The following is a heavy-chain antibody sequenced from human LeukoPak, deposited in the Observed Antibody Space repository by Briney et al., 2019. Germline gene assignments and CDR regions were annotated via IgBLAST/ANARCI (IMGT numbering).Heavy chain of an antibody. Sequence: ASVKVSCKASGYTFTSYAISWVRQAPGQGLEWMGGIIPIFGTANYAQKFQGRVTITADESTSTAYMELSSLRSEDTAVYYCASAASYYYDSSGYYLDYWGQGTLVTVSS. CDR2: IIPIFGTA. V-gene: IGHV1-69*13. J-gene: IGHJ4*02. CDR1: GYTFTSYA. CDR3: ASAASYYYDSSGYYLDY. D-gene: IGHD3-22*01.